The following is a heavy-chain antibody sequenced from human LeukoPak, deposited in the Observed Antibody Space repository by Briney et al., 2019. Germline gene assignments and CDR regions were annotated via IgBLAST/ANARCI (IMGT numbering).Heavy chain of an antibody. CDR1: GYSFTTHW. J-gene: IGHJ2*01. CDR2: IYPGDSDT. CDR3: ARVVVVTATHWYFDL. V-gene: IGHV5-51*01. Sequence: GESLKISCKGSGYSFTTHWIGWVRQMPGKGLEWMGIIYPGDSDTRYSPSFQGQVTISVDKSITTAYLQWSSLQASDTAMYFCARVVVVTATHWYFDLWGRGSLVTVFS. D-gene: IGHD2-21*02.